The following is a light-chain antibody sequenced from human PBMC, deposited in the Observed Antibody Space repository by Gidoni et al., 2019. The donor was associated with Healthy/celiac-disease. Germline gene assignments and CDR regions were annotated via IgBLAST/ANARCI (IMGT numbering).Light chain of an antibody. V-gene: IGKV3-11*01. CDR1: QSVSSY. CDR2: DAS. Sequence: IVLTHSPATLSLSPGERVTLSCRASQSVSSYLAWYQQKPGQAPRLLIYDASNRATGIPARFSGSGSGTDFILTISSLEPADFAVYYCQQRSNWPSLTFGGGTKVEIK. J-gene: IGKJ4*01. CDR3: QQRSNWPSLT.